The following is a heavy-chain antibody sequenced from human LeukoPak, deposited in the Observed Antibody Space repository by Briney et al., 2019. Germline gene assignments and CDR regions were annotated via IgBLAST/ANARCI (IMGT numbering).Heavy chain of an antibody. J-gene: IGHJ6*03. V-gene: IGHV4-34*01. CDR2: INHSGST. CDR1: GGSFSGYY. Sequence: PSETLSLTCAVYGGSFSGYYWSWIRQPPGKGLEWVGEINHSGSTNYNPSLKSRVTISVDTSKHQFSLKLSSVTAADTAVYYCARGRGYDFWRGYYRNHYYYYYMDVWGKGTTVTVSS. D-gene: IGHD3-3*01. CDR3: ARGRGYDFWRGYYRNHYYYYYMDV.